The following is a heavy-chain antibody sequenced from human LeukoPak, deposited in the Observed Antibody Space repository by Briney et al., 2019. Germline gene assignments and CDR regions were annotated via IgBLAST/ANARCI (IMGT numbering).Heavy chain of an antibody. V-gene: IGHV3-21*01. CDR3: ARDQEQLVPPFDY. CDR1: GFTFSSYS. Sequence: PGGSLRLSCAASGFTFSSYSMNWVRQAPGKGLEWVSSISSSSSYIYYADSVEGRFTISRDNAKNSLYLQMNSLRAEDTAVYYCARDQEQLVPPFDYWGQGTLVTVSS. D-gene: IGHD6-13*01. CDR2: ISSSSSYI. J-gene: IGHJ4*02.